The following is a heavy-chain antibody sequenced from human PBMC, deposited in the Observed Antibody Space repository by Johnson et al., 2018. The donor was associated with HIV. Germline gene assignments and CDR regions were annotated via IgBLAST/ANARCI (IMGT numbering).Heavy chain of an antibody. V-gene: IGHV3-43D*03. D-gene: IGHD3-22*01. CDR1: GFGFSRYA. CDR3: AKDHDSSGYYGLDI. Sequence: VQLVESGGGVVQPGRSLRASCAASGFGFSRYAMNWVRQAPGKGLEWVSLISWDGGSTYYADSVKGRFTISRDNSKNSLSLQMNSLRAEDTALYYCAKDHDSSGYYGLDIWGQGTMVTVSS. J-gene: IGHJ3*02. CDR2: ISWDGGST.